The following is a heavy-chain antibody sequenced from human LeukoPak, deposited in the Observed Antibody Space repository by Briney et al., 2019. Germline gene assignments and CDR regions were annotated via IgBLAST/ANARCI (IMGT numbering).Heavy chain of an antibody. V-gene: IGHV1-18*01. CDR2: ISAYNGNT. Sequence: ASVKVSCKASGYTFTSYGISWARQAPGQGLEWMGWISAYNGNTNYAQKLQGRVTMTTDTSTSTAYMELRSLRSDDTAVYYCATYDSSTSHFDYWGQGTLVTVSS. D-gene: IGHD5-12*01. CDR3: ATYDSSTSHFDY. CDR1: GYTFTSYG. J-gene: IGHJ4*02.